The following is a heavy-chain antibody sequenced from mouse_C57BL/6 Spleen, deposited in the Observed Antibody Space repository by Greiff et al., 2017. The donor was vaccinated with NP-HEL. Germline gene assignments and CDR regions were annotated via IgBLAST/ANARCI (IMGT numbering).Heavy chain of an antibody. CDR3: AREVGPNWYFEV. J-gene: IGHJ1*03. CDR1: GFTFSDYG. Sequence: EVKLVESGGGLVKPGGSLKLSCAASGFTFSDYGMHWVRQAPEKGLEWVAYISSGSSTIYYADTVKGRFTISRDNAKNTLFLQMTSLRSEDTAMYYCAREVGPNWYFEVWGTGTTVTVSS. CDR2: ISSGSSTI. D-gene: IGHD2-14*01. V-gene: IGHV5-17*01.